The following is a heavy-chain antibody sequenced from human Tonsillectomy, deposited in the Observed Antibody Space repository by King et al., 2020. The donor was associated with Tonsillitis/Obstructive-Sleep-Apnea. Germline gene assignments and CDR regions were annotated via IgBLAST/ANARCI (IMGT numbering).Heavy chain of an antibody. D-gene: IGHD4-17*01. V-gene: IGHV2-5*02. CDR1: GFSLSTSGVG. Sequence: TLKESGPTLVKPTQTLTLTYTFSGFSLSTSGVGVGWVHQPPGKALEWLALIYWDDDKRYSPSLKSRLTITKDTSKNQVVLTVNNMDTMDTATYYCAHTTTVTDVFVIWGQGTMVTVSS. CDR3: AHTTTVTDVFVI. CDR2: IYWDDDK. J-gene: IGHJ3*02.